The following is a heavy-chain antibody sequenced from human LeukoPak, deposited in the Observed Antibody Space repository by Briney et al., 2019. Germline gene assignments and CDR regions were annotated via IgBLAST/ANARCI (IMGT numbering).Heavy chain of an antibody. Sequence: GGSLRLSCAASGFTVSSNYMNWVRQAPGKGLEWVSVLYSGGSTSYADSVMGRFTISRDNSKNTLYLQMNSLRVEDTAVYYCARSSRELRGYAPWELMPPFDYWGQGTLITVSS. CDR2: LYSGGST. J-gene: IGHJ4*02. CDR1: GFTVSSNY. CDR3: ARSSRELRGYAPWELMPPFDY. D-gene: IGHD4-23*01. V-gene: IGHV3-53*01.